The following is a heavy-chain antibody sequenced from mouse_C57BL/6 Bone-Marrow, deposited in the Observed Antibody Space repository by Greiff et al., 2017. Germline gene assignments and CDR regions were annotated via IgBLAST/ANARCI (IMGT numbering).Heavy chain of an antibody. Sequence: QVQLQQPGAELVRPGTSVKLSCKASGYTFTSYWMHWVKQRPGQGLEWIGVIDPSDSYTNYNQKFKGKATLTVDTSSSTAYMQLISLTSEDSAVYYCARSGTDFDYWGQGTTLTVSS. CDR2: IDPSDSYT. V-gene: IGHV1-59*01. CDR1: GYTFTSYW. D-gene: IGHD4-1*01. CDR3: ARSGTDFDY. J-gene: IGHJ2*01.